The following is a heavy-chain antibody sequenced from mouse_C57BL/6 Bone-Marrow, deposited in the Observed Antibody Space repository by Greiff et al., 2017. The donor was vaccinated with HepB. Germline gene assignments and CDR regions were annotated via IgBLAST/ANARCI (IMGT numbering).Heavy chain of an antibody. J-gene: IGHJ4*01. Sequence: QVQLQQPGAELVKPGASVKLSCKASGYTFTSYWMQWVKQRPGQGLEWIGEIDPADSYTNYNQKFKGKATLTVDTSSSTAYMQLSSLTSEDSAIYYCARSPPTTVVEQLWGQGTAVTVSS. CDR1: GYTFTSYW. CDR2: IDPADSYT. D-gene: IGHD1-1*01. V-gene: IGHV1-50*01. CDR3: ARSPPTTVVEQL.